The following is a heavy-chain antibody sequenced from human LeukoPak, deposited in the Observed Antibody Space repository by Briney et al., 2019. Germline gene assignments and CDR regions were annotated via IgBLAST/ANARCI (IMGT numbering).Heavy chain of an antibody. CDR3: AKDSHSYYYGSGSYFDY. CDR1: GFTFSSYG. D-gene: IGHD3-10*01. V-gene: IGHV3-30*18. Sequence: GGSLRLSCAASGFTFSSYGMHWVRQAPGKGLEWVAIISYDGSNEYYADSVKGRFTISRDNSKNTLYLQMNSLRAEDTAVYYCAKDSHSYYYGSGSYFDYWGQGTLVTVSS. CDR2: ISYDGSNE. J-gene: IGHJ4*02.